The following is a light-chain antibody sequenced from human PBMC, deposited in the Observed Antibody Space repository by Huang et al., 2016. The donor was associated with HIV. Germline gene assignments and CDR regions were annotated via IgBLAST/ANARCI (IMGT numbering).Light chain of an antibody. V-gene: IGKV3-11*01. CDR3: QQRSNWPLT. CDR2: DAS. J-gene: IGKJ4*01. CDR1: QSVSSS. Sequence: EIVLTQSPATLSLSPGERATLSCRASQSVSSSLAGYQQKPGQAPRLLIYDASNRAPGIPARFSGSGSGTDFTLTISSLEPEDFAVYYCQQRSNWPLTFGGGTKVDIK.